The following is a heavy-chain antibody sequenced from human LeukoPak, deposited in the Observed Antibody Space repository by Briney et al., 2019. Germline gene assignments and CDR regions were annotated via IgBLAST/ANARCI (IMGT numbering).Heavy chain of an antibody. V-gene: IGHV3-23*01. Sequence: GGSLRLSCAASEFTFSSHAMSWVRQALGKGLEWVSTVSGDGAGTYSADSVKGRFTISRDNSKNTLYLQMNGLRAEDTAIYYCAKIWLAVAATPYFDFWGQGTLVTVPS. J-gene: IGHJ4*02. CDR3: AKIWLAVAATPYFDF. CDR1: EFTFSSHA. D-gene: IGHD2-15*01. CDR2: VSGDGAGT.